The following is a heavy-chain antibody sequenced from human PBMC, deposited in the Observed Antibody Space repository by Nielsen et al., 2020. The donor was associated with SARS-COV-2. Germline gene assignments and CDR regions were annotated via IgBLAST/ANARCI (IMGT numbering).Heavy chain of an antibody. J-gene: IGHJ6*03. CDR1: GGSISSSSYY. CDR3: ARAGRGWGYYYYMDV. CDR2: IYYSRST. D-gene: IGHD3-10*01. V-gene: IGHV4-39*01. Sequence: SETLSLTCTVSGGSISSSSYYWGWIRQPPGKGLEWIGSIYYSRSTYYNPSLKSRVTISVDTSKNQFSLKLSSVTAADTAVYYCARAGRGWGYYYYMDVWGKGTTVTVSS.